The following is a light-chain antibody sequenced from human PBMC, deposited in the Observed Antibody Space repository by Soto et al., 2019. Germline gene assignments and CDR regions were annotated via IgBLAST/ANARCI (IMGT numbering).Light chain of an antibody. Sequence: IVLMHSPSTLSLSPGEGATLSYSASQSVGGTFLAWYQQKPGQAPRLLIYGASNRAAGIPDRFSGSGSGTDFTLTISRLEPEDFAVYYCQQYGNSPRTFGQGTKVDIK. CDR2: GAS. V-gene: IGKV3-20*01. J-gene: IGKJ1*01. CDR3: QQYGNSPRT. CDR1: QSVGGTF.